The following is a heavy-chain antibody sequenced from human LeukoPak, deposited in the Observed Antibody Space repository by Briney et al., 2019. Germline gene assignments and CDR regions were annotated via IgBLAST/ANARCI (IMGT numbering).Heavy chain of an antibody. CDR3: ARGVAVAGFDP. CDR1: GASITSSSSY. D-gene: IGHD6-19*01. CDR2: ISYSGST. V-gene: IGHV4-39*07. Sequence: SETLSLTCTVSGASITSSSSYWSWIRQSPGKGLEWIGSISYSGSTNYNPSLKSRVTISVDTSKNQFSLKLSSVTAADTAVYYCARGVAVAGFDPWGQGTLVTVSS. J-gene: IGHJ5*02.